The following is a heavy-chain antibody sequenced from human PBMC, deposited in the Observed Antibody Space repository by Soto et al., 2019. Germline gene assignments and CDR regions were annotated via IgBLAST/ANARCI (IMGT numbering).Heavy chain of an antibody. Sequence: TLSLTCTVSGGSISSGGSYWSWIRQHPGKGLEWIGYIYYSGSTDYNPSLKSRVTISLDTSKNQFSLKLISVTAADTAVSYCAREILYYDPSGPIDYWGQGSLVTVS. V-gene: IGHV4-31*03. CDR3: AREILYYDPSGPIDY. D-gene: IGHD3-22*01. J-gene: IGHJ4*02. CDR1: GGSISSGGSY. CDR2: IYYSGST.